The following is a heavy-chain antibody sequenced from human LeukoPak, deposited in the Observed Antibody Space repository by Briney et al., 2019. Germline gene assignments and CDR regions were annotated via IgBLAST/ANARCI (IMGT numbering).Heavy chain of an antibody. J-gene: IGHJ2*01. V-gene: IGHV4-39*07. CDR1: GGSISSSSYY. CDR2: IYYSGST. D-gene: IGHD4-17*01. CDR3: ARDLSTKVTTTRYFDL. Sequence: PSETLSLTCTVSGGSISSSSYYWGWIRQPPGEGLEWIGSIYYSGSTYYNPSLKSRVTISVDTSKNQFSLKLSSVTAADTAVYYCARDLSTKVTTTRYFDLWGRGTLVTVSS.